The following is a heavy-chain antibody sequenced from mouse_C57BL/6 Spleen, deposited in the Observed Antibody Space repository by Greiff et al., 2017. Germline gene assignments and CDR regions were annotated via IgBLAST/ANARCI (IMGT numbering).Heavy chain of an antibody. J-gene: IGHJ4*01. D-gene: IGHD2-4*01. CDR2: ISYDGSN. CDR1: GYSITSGYY. V-gene: IGHV3-6*01. CDR3: ARLYDYDEAMDY. Sequence: ESGPGLVKPSQSLSLTCSVTGYSITSGYYWNWIRQFPGNKLEWMGYISYDGSNNYNPSLKNRISITRDPSKNQFFLKLNSVTTEDTATYYCARLYDYDEAMDYWGQGTSVTVSS.